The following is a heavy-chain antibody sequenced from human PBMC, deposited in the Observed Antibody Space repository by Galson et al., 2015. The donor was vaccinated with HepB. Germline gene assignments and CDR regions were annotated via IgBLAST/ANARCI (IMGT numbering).Heavy chain of an antibody. D-gene: IGHD3-9*01. CDR3: ARGGNDLFDLSLLSWYFHP. CDR2: VYYSGNT. Sequence: SETLSLTCTVSGGSISSANYYWAWLRQPPGKGLEWIGSVYYSGNTLYNPSLKSRVTISEDTYNNHFSLKMTSVTAADTAMYYCARGGNDLFDLSLLSWYFHPWGRGSLVTVSS. J-gene: IGHJ2*01. V-gene: IGHV4-39*02. CDR1: GGSISSANYY.